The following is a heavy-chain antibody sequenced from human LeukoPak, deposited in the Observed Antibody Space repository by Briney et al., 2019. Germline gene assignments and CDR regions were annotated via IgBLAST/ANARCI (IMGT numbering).Heavy chain of an antibody. CDR2: IYYSGST. V-gene: IGHV4-59*01. CDR3: ARLNGHYDIFDY. J-gene: IGHJ4*02. Sequence: SETLSLTCTVSGGSISSYYWSWIRQPPGKGLEWIGYIYYSGSTNYNPSLKSRVTMSVDTSKNQFSLKLSSVTAADTAVYYCARLNGHYDIFDYWGQGTLVTVSS. D-gene: IGHD3-9*01. CDR1: GGSISSYY.